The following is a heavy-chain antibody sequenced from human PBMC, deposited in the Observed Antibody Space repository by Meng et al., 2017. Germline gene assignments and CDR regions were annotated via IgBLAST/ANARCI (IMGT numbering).Heavy chain of an antibody. CDR1: GFTFDDYA. V-gene: IGHV3-43D*03. D-gene: IGHD3-10*01. J-gene: IGHJ5*02. Sequence: GESLKISCAASGFTFDDYAMHWVRQAPGKGLEWVSLISWDGGSTYYADSVKGRFTISRDHSKNSLYLQMNSLRAEDTALYYCAKDGRIRGVIGNWFYPWGQGTLVTVAS. CDR2: ISWDGGST. CDR3: AKDGRIRGVIGNWFYP.